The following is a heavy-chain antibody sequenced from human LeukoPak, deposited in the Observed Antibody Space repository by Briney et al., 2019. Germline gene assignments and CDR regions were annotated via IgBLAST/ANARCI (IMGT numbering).Heavy chain of an antibody. CDR2: ISSTSNTI. Sequence: GGSLRLSCATSGFTFSDYAMNWVRQAPGKGLEWVSYISSTSNTIYYADSVKGRFTISRDNAKNSLYLQMNSLRAEDTAVYYCASDYGGNSGAFDIWGQGTMVTVSS. D-gene: IGHD4-23*01. CDR1: GFTFSDYA. J-gene: IGHJ3*02. CDR3: ASDYGGNSGAFDI. V-gene: IGHV3-48*01.